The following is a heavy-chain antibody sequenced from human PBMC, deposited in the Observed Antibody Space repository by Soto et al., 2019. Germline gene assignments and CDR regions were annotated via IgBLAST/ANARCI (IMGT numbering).Heavy chain of an antibody. D-gene: IGHD6-13*01. CDR2: ISSNSAYI. Sequence: GGSLRLSCAASGFTFRSFTMNWVRQAPGKGLEWVSTISSNSAYIYYTDALRGRFTISRDNAKNSLQLQMNSLRAEDTAVYYCTRDASRDSSARGWFDPWGPGTLVTVS. J-gene: IGHJ5*02. CDR3: TRDASRDSSARGWFDP. V-gene: IGHV3-21*01. CDR1: GFTFRSFT.